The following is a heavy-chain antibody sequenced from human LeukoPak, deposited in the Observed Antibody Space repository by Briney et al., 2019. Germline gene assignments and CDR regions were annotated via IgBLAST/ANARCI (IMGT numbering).Heavy chain of an antibody. CDR2: IYDSETT. J-gene: IGHJ4*02. CDR1: GASMSNHY. V-gene: IGHV4-59*11. CDR3: ASRPADSTWYGVFDY. D-gene: IGHD6-13*01. Sequence: SETLSLTCTVSGASMSNHYWSWIRQPPGKGLEWIGYIYDSETTNYNPSLKSRVTMSVDTSMNQVSLKLTSVTAADTALYYCASRPADSTWYGVFDYWSRGTLVTVSS.